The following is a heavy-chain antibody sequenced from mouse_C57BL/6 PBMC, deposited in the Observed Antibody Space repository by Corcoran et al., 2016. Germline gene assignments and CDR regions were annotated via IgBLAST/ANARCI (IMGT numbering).Heavy chain of an antibody. J-gene: IGHJ2*01. CDR1: GYTFTDYS. CDR3: ARGGYYCDY. V-gene: IGHV1-76*01. CDR2: IYPGSGNT. Sequence: QVQLKQSGAELVRPGASVKLSCKASGYTFTDYSINWVKQRPGQGLEWIARIYPGSGNTYYNEKFKGKATLTAEKSSSTAYMQLRSLTSEDSAVYFCARGGYYCDYWGQGTTLTVSS.